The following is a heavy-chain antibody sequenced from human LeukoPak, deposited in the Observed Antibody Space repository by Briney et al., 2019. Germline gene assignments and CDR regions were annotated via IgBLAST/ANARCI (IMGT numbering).Heavy chain of an antibody. D-gene: IGHD5-18*01. CDR1: GFTVSSNY. CDR2: IYSGGST. CDR3: ASPGPHTAMDSFDY. Sequence: PGGSLRLSCAASGFTVSSNYMSWVRQAPGKGLEWVSVIYSGGSTYYADSVKGRFTISRDNSKNTLYLQMNSLRAEDTAVYYCASPGPHTAMDSFDYWGQGTLSPSPQ. V-gene: IGHV3-53*01. J-gene: IGHJ4*02.